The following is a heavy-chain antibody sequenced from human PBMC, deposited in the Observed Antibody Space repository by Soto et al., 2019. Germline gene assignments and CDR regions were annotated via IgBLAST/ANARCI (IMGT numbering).Heavy chain of an antibody. CDR3: ARGRGSSWSKYYFDY. J-gene: IGHJ4*02. CDR2: IIPIFGTA. D-gene: IGHD6-13*01. Sequence: QVQLVQSGAEVKKPGSSVKVSCKASGGTFSSYAISWVRQAPGHGLEWMGGIIPIFGTANYAQKFQGRVTNTADESTRTTDRDLSSLRSDDTAVYYCARGRGSSWSKYYFDYCGQGTLVTVSS. V-gene: IGHV1-69*01. CDR1: GGTFSSYA.